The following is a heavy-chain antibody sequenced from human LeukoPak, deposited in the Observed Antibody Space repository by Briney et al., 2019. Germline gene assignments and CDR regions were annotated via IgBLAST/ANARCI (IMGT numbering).Heavy chain of an antibody. V-gene: IGHV3-30*18. Sequence: GGSLRLSCVASGFSFSSYGVHWVRQAPGKGLEWVAAISYEGSNEYYADSVKGRFTISRDNSKNTLYLQINSLRAEDTAMYYCAKEENTAANSWGQGTLVTVSS. J-gene: IGHJ4*02. CDR3: AKEENTAANS. CDR1: GFSFSSYG. CDR2: ISYEGSNE. D-gene: IGHD5-18*01.